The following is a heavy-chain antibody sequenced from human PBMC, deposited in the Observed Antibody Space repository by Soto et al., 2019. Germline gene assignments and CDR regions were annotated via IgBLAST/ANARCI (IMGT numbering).Heavy chain of an antibody. V-gene: IGHV3-13*01. CDR3: VRDRYYGSGSLFDN. Sequence: GGSLRLSCAASGVVFSGHDMHWVRQVPGKGLEWVSEIGVAGDTYYPDSVKGRFTISRENARKTLYLQMTSLRVGDTATYYCVRDRYYGSGSLFDNWGQGT. CDR1: GVVFSGHD. CDR2: IGVAGDT. J-gene: IGHJ4*02. D-gene: IGHD3-10*01.